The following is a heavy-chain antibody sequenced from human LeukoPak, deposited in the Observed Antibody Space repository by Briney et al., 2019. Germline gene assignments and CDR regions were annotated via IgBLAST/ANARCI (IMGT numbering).Heavy chain of an antibody. CDR3: ARRGITMIV. CDR2: IYYSGST. Sequence: SETLSLTCTVSGGSISSSSYSWGWIRQPPGKGLEWIGSIYYSGSTYYTPSLKSRVTISVDPSKNQFSLKLSSVTAADTAVYYCARRGITMIVGGQGTMVTVSS. V-gene: IGHV4-39*01. J-gene: IGHJ3*01. CDR1: GGSISSSSYS. D-gene: IGHD3-22*01.